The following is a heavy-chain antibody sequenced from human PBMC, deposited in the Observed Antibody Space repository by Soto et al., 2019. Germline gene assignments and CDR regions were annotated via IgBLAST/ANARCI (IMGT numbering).Heavy chain of an antibody. CDR2: IYYSGST. CDR3: ARGISEKWLLSYFDY. V-gene: IGHV4-61*08. J-gene: IGHJ4*02. CDR1: GGYVRSGGYY. D-gene: IGHD3-22*01. Sequence: PSETLSLTCTVSGGYVRSGGYYWSWIRQPPGKGLEWIGYIYYSGSTNYNPSLKSRVTISVDTSKNQFSLKLSAVTAADTAVYYCARGISEKWLLSYFDYWGQGTLVTVSS.